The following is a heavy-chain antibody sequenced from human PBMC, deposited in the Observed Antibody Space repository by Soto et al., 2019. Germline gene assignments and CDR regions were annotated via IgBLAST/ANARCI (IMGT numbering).Heavy chain of an antibody. V-gene: IGHV3-74*01. CDR1: GFTFSSYW. CDR3: ARGSVQLWLNLSHMDV. J-gene: IGHJ6*03. CDR2: INSDGSST. Sequence: EVQLVESGGGLVQPGGSLRLSCAASGFTFSSYWMHWVRQAPGKGLVWVSRINSDGSSTSYADSVKGRFTISRDNAKHTLYLQMNSLRAEDTAVYYCARGSVQLWLNLSHMDVWGKGTTVTVSS. D-gene: IGHD5-18*01.